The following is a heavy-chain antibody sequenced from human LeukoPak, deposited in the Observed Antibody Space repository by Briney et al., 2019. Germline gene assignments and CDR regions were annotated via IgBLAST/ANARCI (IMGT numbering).Heavy chain of an antibody. CDR2: INHSGST. J-gene: IGHJ6*03. D-gene: IGHD1-26*01. V-gene: IGHV4-34*01. CDR1: GGSFSGYY. CDR3: AKGYGWEASYYYYHMDV. Sequence: SETLSLTCAVYGGSFSGYYWSWLRQPPGKGLEWIGEINHSGSTNYNPSLKSRVTISVDTSKNQFSLKLSSVTAADTAVYYCAKGYGWEASYYYYHMDVWGKGTTVTISS.